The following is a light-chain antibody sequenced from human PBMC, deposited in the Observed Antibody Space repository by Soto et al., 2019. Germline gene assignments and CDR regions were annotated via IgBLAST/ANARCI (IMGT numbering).Light chain of an antibody. J-gene: IGLJ3*02. V-gene: IGLV2-14*03. Sequence: QSALPQPASVSGSPGQSITISCTGTSSDVGGYNYVSWYQQHPGKAPKLMIYDVSNRPSGVSNRFSGSKSVNTASLTTSGLHAENEADYYCSSYTSSATLGFGGGTELTVI. CDR1: SSDVGGYNY. CDR3: SSYTSSATLG. CDR2: DVS.